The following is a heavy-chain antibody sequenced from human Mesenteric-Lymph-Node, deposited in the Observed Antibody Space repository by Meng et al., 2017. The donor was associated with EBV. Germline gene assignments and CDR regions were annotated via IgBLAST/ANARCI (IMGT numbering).Heavy chain of an antibody. CDR3: ASGRGVVNY. CDR1: GGSVSSGSYY. J-gene: IGHJ4*02. CDR2: IYYSGST. D-gene: IGHD2-21*01. V-gene: IGHV4-61*01. Sequence: QLQLQESGPRLVKPSGTLSLTCTVSGGSVSSGSYYWSWIRQPPGKGLEWIGYIYYSGSTNYNPSLKSRVTISVDTSKNQFSLKLSSVTAADTAVYYCASGRGVVNYWGQGTLVTVSS.